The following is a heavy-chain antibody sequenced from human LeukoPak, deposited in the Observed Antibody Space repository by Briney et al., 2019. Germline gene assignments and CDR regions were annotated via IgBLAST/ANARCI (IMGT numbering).Heavy chain of an antibody. CDR1: GFTFSSYS. CDR3: VRGSCTSTSCFDYYYYYMDV. Sequence: PGGSLRLSCAASGFTFSSYSMNWVRQAPGKGLEWVSSISSSSSYIYYAGSVKGRFTISRDNAKNSLYLQMNSLRAEDTAVYYCVRGSCTSTSCFDYYYYYMDVWAKGPRSPSP. J-gene: IGHJ6*03. V-gene: IGHV3-21*01. D-gene: IGHD2-2*01. CDR2: ISSSSSYI.